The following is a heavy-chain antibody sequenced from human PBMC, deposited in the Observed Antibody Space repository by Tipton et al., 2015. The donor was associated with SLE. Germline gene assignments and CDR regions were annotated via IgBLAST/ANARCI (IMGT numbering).Heavy chain of an antibody. V-gene: IGHV4-38-2*01. CDR3: ARGVMGFWSYYYMDV. CDR1: GFSISSGYY. J-gene: IGHJ6*03. CDR2: IYQSGNT. D-gene: IGHD3-3*01. Sequence: GLVKPSETLSLSCDVSGFSISSGYYWGWIRQPPGKGLEWIGSIYQSGNTYYNPSLKNRVTISLDTSNKGFSLELTSMTAADTAVYYCARGVMGFWSYYYMDVWGKGTTVTVSS.